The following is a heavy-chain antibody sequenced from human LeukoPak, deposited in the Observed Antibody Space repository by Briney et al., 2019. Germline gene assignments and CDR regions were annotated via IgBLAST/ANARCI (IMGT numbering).Heavy chain of an antibody. CDR1: GFTFTSYA. D-gene: IGHD2-2*01. V-gene: IGHV3-23*01. J-gene: IGHJ4*02. Sequence: GGSLRLSCAASGFTFTSYAMSWVRQAPGKGLEWVSGGGGSDGNTYYADSVKGRGTISRDNSKHTLYLQMNSLRAEDTAVYYCAKDRSSTLYYFDYWGQGTLVAVSS. CDR2: GGGSDGNT. CDR3: AKDRSSTLYYFDY.